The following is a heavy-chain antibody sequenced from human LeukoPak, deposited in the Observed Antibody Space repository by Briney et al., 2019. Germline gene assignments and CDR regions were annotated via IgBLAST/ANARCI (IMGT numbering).Heavy chain of an antibody. CDR2: ISASGST. D-gene: IGHD2-8*02. V-gene: IGHV4-4*07. CDR3: ARGSTGRLDY. Sequence: SETLSLTCTVSGGSISSYYWSWIRQPAGKGLEWIGRISASGSTNYAPSLRSRVTMSVDTSKNQFSLKLSSVTAADTAVYYCARGSTGRLDYWGQGTLVTVSS. J-gene: IGHJ4*02. CDR1: GGSISSYY.